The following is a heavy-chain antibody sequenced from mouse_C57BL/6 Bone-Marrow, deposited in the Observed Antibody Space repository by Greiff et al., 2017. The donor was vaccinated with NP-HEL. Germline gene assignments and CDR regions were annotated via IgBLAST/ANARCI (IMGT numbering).Heavy chain of an antibody. CDR2: ISNGGGST. CDR3: ARRTGTLFFDY. D-gene: IGHD4-1*01. V-gene: IGHV5-12*01. J-gene: IGHJ2*01. Sequence: EVMLVESGGGLVQPGGSLKLSCAASGFTFSDYYMYWVRQTPETRLEWVAYISNGGGSTYYPDTVKGRFTISRDNAKNTLYLQMSRLKSEDTAMYYCARRTGTLFFDYWGQGTTLTVSS. CDR1: GFTFSDYY.